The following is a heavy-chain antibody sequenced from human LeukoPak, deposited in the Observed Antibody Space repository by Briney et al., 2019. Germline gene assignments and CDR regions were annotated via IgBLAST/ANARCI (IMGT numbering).Heavy chain of an antibody. J-gene: IGHJ3*02. Sequence: SETLSLTCTVSGGSISSSSYYWGWIRQPPGKGLEWIGRIYYSGSTYYNPSLKSRVTISVDTSKSQFSLKLSSVSAADTAVYYYARPQGYCSSTSCYHAFDIWGQGTMVTVSS. V-gene: IGHV4-39*01. D-gene: IGHD2-2*01. CDR2: IYYSGST. CDR1: GGSISSSSYY. CDR3: ARPQGYCSSTSCYHAFDI.